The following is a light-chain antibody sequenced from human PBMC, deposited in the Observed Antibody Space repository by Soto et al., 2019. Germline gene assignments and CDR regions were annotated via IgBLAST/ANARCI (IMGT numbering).Light chain of an antibody. J-gene: IGLJ1*01. CDR2: EVT. V-gene: IGLV2-8*01. CDR3: SSYAGRTLYD. Sequence: QSVLTQPPSASGSPGQSVTISCTGTSSDVGGYDYVSWYQQRPGKAPKLLIHEVTKRPSGVPDRFSGSKSGNTASLTVSGLQAEDEADYYCSSYAGRTLYDFGTGTKLTVL. CDR1: SSDVGGYDY.